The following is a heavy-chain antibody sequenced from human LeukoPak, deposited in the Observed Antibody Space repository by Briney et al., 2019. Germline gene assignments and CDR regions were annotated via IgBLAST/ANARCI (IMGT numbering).Heavy chain of an antibody. Sequence: ASVKVSCKASGYTFTSYGISWVRQAPGQGLEWMEWISVYNGNTEYTQNLQGRVTMTTDTSTSTAYMELRSLRSDDTAVYYCARPYYYDSSGYNYWGQGTLVTVSS. CDR3: ARPYYYDSSGYNY. V-gene: IGHV1-18*01. CDR1: GYTFTSYG. D-gene: IGHD3-22*01. J-gene: IGHJ4*02. CDR2: ISVYNGNT.